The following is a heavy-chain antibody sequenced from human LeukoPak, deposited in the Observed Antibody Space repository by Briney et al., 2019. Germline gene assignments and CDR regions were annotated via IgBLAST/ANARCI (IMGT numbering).Heavy chain of an antibody. V-gene: IGHV6-1*01. CDR1: GDSVSSNSAA. CDR3: AREPGLRYFDWLNPFDY. Sequence: SQTLSPTCAISGDSVSSNSAAWNWIRQSPSRGLERLGRTYYRSKWYNDYAVSVKSRITINPDTSKNQFSLQLNSVTPEDTAVYYCAREPGLRYFDWLNPFDYWGQGTLVTVSS. CDR2: TYYRSKWYN. J-gene: IGHJ4*02. D-gene: IGHD3-9*01.